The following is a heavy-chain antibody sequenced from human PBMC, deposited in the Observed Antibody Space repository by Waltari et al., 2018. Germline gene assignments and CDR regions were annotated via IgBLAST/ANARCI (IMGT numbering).Heavy chain of an antibody. CDR3: ARDRGSYGY. CDR2: ISSSSSTI. CDR1: CFSSSSYC. Sequence: VQLVESGGGLVQPGGSLRLPFAASCFSSSSYCMTGVRQAPGKGLGGVSYISSSSSTIYYADSVKGRFTISRDNAKNSLYLQMNSLRAEDTAVYYCARDRGSYGYWGQGTLVTVSS. V-gene: IGHV3-48*04. J-gene: IGHJ4*02. D-gene: IGHD1-26*01.